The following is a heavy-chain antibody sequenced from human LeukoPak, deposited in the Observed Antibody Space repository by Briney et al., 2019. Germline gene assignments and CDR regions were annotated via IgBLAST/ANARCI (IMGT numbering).Heavy chain of an antibody. J-gene: IGHJ5*02. V-gene: IGHV3-7*01. CDR3: ARDDCSSISCYHNWFDP. CDR2: IKQDGSEK. CDR1: GFTFSSYW. D-gene: IGHD2-2*01. Sequence: GGSLRLSCAASGFTFSSYWMNWVRQAPGKGLEWVANIKQDGSEKYYVDSVKGRFTISRDNAKNSLYLQMNSLRAEDTAVYYCARDDCSSISCYHNWFDPWGQGTLVTVSS.